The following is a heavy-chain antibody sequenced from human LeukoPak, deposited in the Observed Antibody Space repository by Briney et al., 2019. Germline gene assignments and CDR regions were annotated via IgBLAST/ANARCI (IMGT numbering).Heavy chain of an antibody. J-gene: IGHJ5*02. Sequence: ASVKVSCKASGYTFTSYGISWVRQAPGQGLEWMGWISAYNGNTNYAQKLQGRITMTTDTSTSTAYMELRSLRSDDTAVYYCARGTTVTSYNWFDPWGQGTLVTVSS. CDR2: ISAYNGNT. V-gene: IGHV1-18*01. D-gene: IGHD4-17*01. CDR1: GYTFTSYG. CDR3: ARGTTVTSYNWFDP.